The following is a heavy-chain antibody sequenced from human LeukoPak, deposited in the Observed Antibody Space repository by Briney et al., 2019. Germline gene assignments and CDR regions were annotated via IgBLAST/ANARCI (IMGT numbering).Heavy chain of an antibody. CDR2: ISYDGSKK. V-gene: IGHV3-30*03. J-gene: IGHJ4*02. Sequence: GGSLRLSCAASGFTFSSYWMSWVRQAPGKGLEWVAVISYDGSKKYYADSVKGRFTISRDNSKNTLYLQMNSLRAEDTAVYYCARDLLDTYYYGSGSYEGPDYWGQGTLVTVSS. CDR3: ARDLLDTYYYGSGSYEGPDY. CDR1: GFTFSSYW. D-gene: IGHD3-10*01.